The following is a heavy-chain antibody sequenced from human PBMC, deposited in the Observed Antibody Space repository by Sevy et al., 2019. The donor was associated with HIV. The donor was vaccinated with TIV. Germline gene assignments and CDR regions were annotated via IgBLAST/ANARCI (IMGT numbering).Heavy chain of an antibody. D-gene: IGHD2-2*02. Sequence: GGSLRLSCEASGFIFSNYNMNWVRQAPGKGLEWVASISSGSSFTYYADSVKGRFAVSRDNSKNSLSLQMNTVGAADTAVYYCARATDPRYCSGTSCYTGALDLWGQGALVTVSS. CDR3: ARATDPRYCSGTSCYTGALDL. CDR2: ISSGSSFT. J-gene: IGHJ4*02. V-gene: IGHV3-21*01. CDR1: GFIFSNYN.